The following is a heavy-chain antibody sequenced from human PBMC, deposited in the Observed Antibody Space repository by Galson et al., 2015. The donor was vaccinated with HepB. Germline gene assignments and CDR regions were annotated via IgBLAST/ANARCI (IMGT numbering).Heavy chain of an antibody. CDR1: GYTLTELS. V-gene: IGHV1-24*01. D-gene: IGHD3-22*01. CDR3: ATDRNEYYYDSSGRDAFDI. Sequence: SVKVSCKASGYTLTELSMHWVRQAPGKGLEWMGGFDPEDGETIYAQKFQGRVTMTEDTSTDTAYMELSSLRSEDTAVYYCATDRNEYYYDSSGRDAFDIWGQGTMVTVSS. J-gene: IGHJ3*02. CDR2: FDPEDGET.